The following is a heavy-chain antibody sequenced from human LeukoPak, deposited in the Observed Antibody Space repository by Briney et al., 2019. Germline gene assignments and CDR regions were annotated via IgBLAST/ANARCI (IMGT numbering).Heavy chain of an antibody. J-gene: IGHJ4*02. CDR1: GFTFSRYW. CDR2: ISPDGSRT. D-gene: IGHD3-22*01. Sequence: GGSLRLSCAASGFTFSRYWMHWVRQAPGKGLVWVSRISPDGSRTTYADSVKGRFTISRDNAKNTVYLQMNSLRAEDTAVYYCANSRGDSSGYYYDWGQGTLVTVSS. V-gene: IGHV3-74*01. CDR3: ANSRGDSSGYYYD.